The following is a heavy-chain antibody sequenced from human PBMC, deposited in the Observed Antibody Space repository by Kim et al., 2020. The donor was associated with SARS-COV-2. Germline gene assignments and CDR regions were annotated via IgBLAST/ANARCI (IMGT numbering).Heavy chain of an antibody. J-gene: IGHJ4*01. CDR1: GFTFSYSA. Sequence: GGSLRLSCGASGFTFSYSAMHWVRRAPGKGLEWVGRIRSNGNGHASAYSASVRGRITRSSDDTRQTAHLHINRAKAEATDDYYCTDVPATTLAYW. V-gene: IGHV3-73*01. CDR2: IRSNGNGHAS. CDR3: TDVPATTLAY. D-gene: IGHD2-15*01.